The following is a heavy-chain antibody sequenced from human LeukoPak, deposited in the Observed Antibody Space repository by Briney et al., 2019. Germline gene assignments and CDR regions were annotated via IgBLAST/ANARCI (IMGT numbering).Heavy chain of an antibody. CDR2: ISAYNGNT. D-gene: IGHD3-10*01. CDR3: ARDSGVLWFGDLYYFDY. CDR1: GYTFTSYG. Sequence: ASVKVSCKASGYTFTSYGISWVRQAPGQGLEWMGRISAYNGNTNYAQKLQGRVTMTTDTSTSTAYMELRSLRSDDTAVYYCARDSGVLWFGDLYYFDYWGQGTLVTVSS. V-gene: IGHV1-18*01. J-gene: IGHJ4*02.